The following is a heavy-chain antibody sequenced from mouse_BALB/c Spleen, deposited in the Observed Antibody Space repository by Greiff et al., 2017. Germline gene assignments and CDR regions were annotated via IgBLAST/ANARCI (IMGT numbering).Heavy chain of an antibody. V-gene: IGHV1S81*02. Sequence: VQGVESGAELVKPGASVKLSCKASGYTFTSYYMYWVKQRPGQGLEWIGEINPSNGGTNFNEKFKSKATLTVDKSSSTAYMQLSSLTSEDSAVYYCTRYFYYFDYWGQGTTLTVSS. CDR2: INPSNGGT. CDR1: GYTFTSYY. CDR3: TRYFYYFDY. J-gene: IGHJ2*01.